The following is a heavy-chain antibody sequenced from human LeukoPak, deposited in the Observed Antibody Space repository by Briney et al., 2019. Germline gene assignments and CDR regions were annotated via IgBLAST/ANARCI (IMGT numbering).Heavy chain of an antibody. CDR2: IYYSGST. D-gene: IGHD2-15*01. CDR1: GGSISSYY. J-gene: IGHJ5*02. Sequence: SETLSLTRTVSGGSISSYYWGWIRQPPGKGLEWIGSIYYSGSTYYNPSLKSRVTISVDTSKNQFSLRLSSVTAADTAVYYCARHIRRYCSGGRCRRMDWFDPWGQGTLVTVSS. V-gene: IGHV4-39*01. CDR3: ARHIRRYCSGGRCRRMDWFDP.